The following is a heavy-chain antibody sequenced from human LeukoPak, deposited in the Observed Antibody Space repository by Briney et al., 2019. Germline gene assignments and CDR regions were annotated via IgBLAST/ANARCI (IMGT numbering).Heavy chain of an antibody. V-gene: IGHV1-2*02. CDR3: ARSDHVLWFVNWFDP. Sequence: GASVKVSCKASGYTFTGYYMHWARQAPGQGLEWMGWINPNSGGTNYAQKFQGRVTMTRDTSISTAYMELSRLRSDDTAVYYCARSDHVLWFVNWFDPWGQGTLVTVSS. D-gene: IGHD3-10*01. CDR1: GYTFTGYY. CDR2: INPNSGGT. J-gene: IGHJ5*02.